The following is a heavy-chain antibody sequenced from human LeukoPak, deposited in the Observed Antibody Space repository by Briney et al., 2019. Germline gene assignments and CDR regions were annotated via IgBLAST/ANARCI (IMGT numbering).Heavy chain of an antibody. Sequence: ASVKVSCKASGYTFTSYYMHWVRQAPGQGLEWMGWISAYNGNTNYAQKLQGRVTMTTDTSTSTAYMELRSLRSDDTAVYYCARDKLWFGELGYYFDYWGQGTLVTVSS. CDR3: ARDKLWFGELGYYFDY. V-gene: IGHV1-18*04. CDR1: GYTFTSYY. J-gene: IGHJ4*02. CDR2: ISAYNGNT. D-gene: IGHD3-10*01.